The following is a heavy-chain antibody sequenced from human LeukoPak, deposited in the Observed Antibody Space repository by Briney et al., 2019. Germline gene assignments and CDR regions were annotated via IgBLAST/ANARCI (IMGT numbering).Heavy chain of an antibody. Sequence: GGSLRLSCAASGFMFSSYWMHWVRQAPGRGLVWVSRINSDGSSTSYADSVKGRFTISRDNAKNTLYLQMNSLRAEDTAVYYCASPGCNYALLGFDSWGQGTLVTVSS. CDR1: GFMFSSYW. CDR2: INSDGSST. CDR3: ASPGCNYALLGFDS. V-gene: IGHV3-74*01. J-gene: IGHJ4*02. D-gene: IGHD4-11*01.